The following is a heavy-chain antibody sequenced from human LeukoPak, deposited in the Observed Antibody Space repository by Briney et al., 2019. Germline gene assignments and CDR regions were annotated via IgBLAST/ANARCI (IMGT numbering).Heavy chain of an antibody. CDR3: ARDASSSWSYFDY. D-gene: IGHD6-13*01. J-gene: IGHJ4*02. CDR1: GGSISSYY. CDR2: IYYSGST. V-gene: IGHV4-59*01. Sequence: PSETLSLTCTVSGGSISSYYWSWIRQPPGKGLEWIGYIYYSGSTNYNPSLKSRVTISVDTSKNQFSLKLSSVTAADTAGYYCARDASSSWSYFDYWGQGTLVTVSS.